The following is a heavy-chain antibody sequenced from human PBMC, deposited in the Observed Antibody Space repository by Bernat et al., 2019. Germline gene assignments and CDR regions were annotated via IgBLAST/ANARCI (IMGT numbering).Heavy chain of an antibody. CDR1: GGSFSGYY. J-gene: IGHJ4*02. D-gene: IGHD3-3*01. CDR2: INHSGST. Sequence: QVQLQQWGAGLLKPSETLSLTCAVYGGSFSGYYWSWIRQPPGKGLEWIGEINHSGSTNYNPSLKSRVTISVDTSKNQFSLKLSSVTAADTAVYYCAGVGVNSAGPSDYWGQGTLVTVSS. CDR3: AGVGVNSAGPSDY. V-gene: IGHV4-34*01.